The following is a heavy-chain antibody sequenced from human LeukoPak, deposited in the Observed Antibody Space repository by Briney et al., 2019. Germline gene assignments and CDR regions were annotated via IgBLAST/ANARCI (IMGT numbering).Heavy chain of an antibody. Sequence: ASVKVSCKASGYTFTSYDINWVRQAPGQGLEWMGWMNPNSGNTVYAQKFQGRVTMTRNTSISTAYMELSSLRSEDTAVYYCARGLARQQPSGLIYRRYYYYYYYMDVWGKGTTVTVSS. CDR2: MNPNSGNT. CDR1: GYTFTSYD. CDR3: ARGLARQQPSGLIYRRYYYYYYYMDV. V-gene: IGHV1-8*01. J-gene: IGHJ6*03. D-gene: IGHD6-13*01.